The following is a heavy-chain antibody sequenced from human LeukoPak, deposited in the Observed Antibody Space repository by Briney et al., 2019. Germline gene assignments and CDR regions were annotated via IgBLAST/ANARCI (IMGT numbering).Heavy chain of an antibody. CDR3: GMATIGGGFDY. D-gene: IGHD5-24*01. V-gene: IGHV3-48*01. CDR1: GFTFSSYS. J-gene: IGHJ4*02. Sequence: GGSLKLSCAASGFTFSSYSMTWVRQAPGKGLEWVSDISSSSSSIYYADSVKGRFTISRDNSKNTLYLQMNSLRAEDTAVYYCGMATIGGGFDYWGQGTLVTVSS. CDR2: ISSSSSSI.